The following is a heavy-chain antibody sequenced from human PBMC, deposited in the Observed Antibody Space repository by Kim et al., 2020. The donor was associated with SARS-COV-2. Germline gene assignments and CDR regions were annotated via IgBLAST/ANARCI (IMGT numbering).Heavy chain of an antibody. V-gene: IGHV1-3*01. Sequence: GNTKCSQKFQGGVTITRDTAAGTAYMELSSLRSEDTAVYYCAGFGDYFDYWGQGTLVTVSS. CDR3: AGFGDYFDY. D-gene: IGHD3-10*01. CDR2: GNT. J-gene: IGHJ4*02.